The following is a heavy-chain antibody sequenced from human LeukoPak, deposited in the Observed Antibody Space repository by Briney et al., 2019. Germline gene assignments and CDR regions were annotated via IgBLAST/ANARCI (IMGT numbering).Heavy chain of an antibody. CDR1: GGSFSGYH. CDR2: IYYSGST. CDR3: ARAAWDY. J-gene: IGHJ4*02. V-gene: IGHV4-59*01. Sequence: SETLSLTCVVYGGSFSGYHWSWIRQPPGEGLEWIGYIYYSGSTNYNPSLKSRVTISVDTSKNQFSLKLSSVTAADTAVYYCARAAWDYWGQGTLVTVSS.